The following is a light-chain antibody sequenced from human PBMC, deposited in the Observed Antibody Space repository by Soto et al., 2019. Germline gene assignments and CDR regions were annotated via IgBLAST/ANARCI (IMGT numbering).Light chain of an antibody. CDR2: GAS. CDR3: QQRSNWPPVT. CDR1: QSVSSN. J-gene: IGKJ5*01. Sequence: EIVMTQSPATLSVSPVERVTLSCMASQSVSSNLAWYQQKPGQAPRLLIYGASTRATGIPARFSGSGSGTDFTLTISSLEPEDFAVYYCQQRSNWPPVTFGQGTRLEIK. V-gene: IGKV3-11*01.